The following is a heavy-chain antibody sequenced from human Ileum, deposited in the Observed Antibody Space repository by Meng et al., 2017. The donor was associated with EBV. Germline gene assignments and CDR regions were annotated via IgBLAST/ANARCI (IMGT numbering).Heavy chain of an antibody. CDR2: IYYSGST. CDR1: GGSSSSSSYY. Sequence: DRLEHGQGWCNHSRPLLLTSTVSGGSSSSSSYYWGLIRQPTGKGLEWIGSIYYSGSTYYNPSLKSRVTISVDTSKNQFSLKLSSVTAADTAVYYCARDRSGSYYSPTFDYWGQGTLVTVSS. CDR3: ARDRSGSYYSPTFDY. J-gene: IGHJ4*02. D-gene: IGHD3-10*01. V-gene: IGHV4-39*07.